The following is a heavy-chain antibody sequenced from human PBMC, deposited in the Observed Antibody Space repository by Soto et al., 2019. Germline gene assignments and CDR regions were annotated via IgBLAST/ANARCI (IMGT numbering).Heavy chain of an antibody. V-gene: IGHV1-69*13. CDR1: GGTFNSYA. CDR3: ARDVSIAVAGTTFDP. D-gene: IGHD6-19*01. J-gene: IGHJ5*02. CDR2: IIPIFGTA. Sequence: GASVKVSCKASGGTFNSYASSWVRQAPGQGLEWMGGIIPIFGTANYAQKFQGRVTITADESTSTAYMELSSLRSEDTAVYYCARDVSIAVAGTTFDPWGQGTLVTVSS.